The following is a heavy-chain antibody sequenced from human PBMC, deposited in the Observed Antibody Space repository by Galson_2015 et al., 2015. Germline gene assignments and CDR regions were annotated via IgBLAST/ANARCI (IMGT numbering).Heavy chain of an antibody. V-gene: IGHV3-23*01. CDR3: ANAVGQNYLSIYFDY. Sequence: SLRLSCAASGFTFSNYAMSWVRQAPGKGLGWVSTISGSGDSTYYADSVKGRFAVSRDNSKNTLYLQMNSLRAEDTAVYYCANAVGQNYLSIYFDYWGQGTLVTVSS. J-gene: IGHJ4*02. D-gene: IGHD3-16*01. CDR2: ISGSGDST. CDR1: GFTFSNYA.